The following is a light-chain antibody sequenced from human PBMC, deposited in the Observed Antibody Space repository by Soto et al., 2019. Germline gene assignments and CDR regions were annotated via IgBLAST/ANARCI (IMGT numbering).Light chain of an antibody. J-gene: IGKJ4*01. V-gene: IGKV1-5*03. CDR3: QQYNSYSPRLT. CDR1: QSISSW. Sequence: DIQMTQSPSTLSASVGDRVTITCRASQSISSWLAWYQQKPGKAPKLLIYRASSLESGVPSRFSGSGSGTEFTLTISSRQPDDFATYYCQQYNSYSPRLTFGGGTKVEIK. CDR2: RAS.